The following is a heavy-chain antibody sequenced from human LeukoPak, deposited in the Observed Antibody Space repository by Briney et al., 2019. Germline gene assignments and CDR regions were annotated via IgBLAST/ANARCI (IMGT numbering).Heavy chain of an antibody. CDR1: GYSISSGYY. V-gene: IGHV4-38-2*01. D-gene: IGHD5-12*01. CDR3: ARVATTTNPPQRPFDY. CDR2: IYYSGST. J-gene: IGHJ4*02. Sequence: SETLSLTCAVSGYSISSGYYWDWIRQPPGKGLEWIGSIYYSGSTYYNPSLKSRVTISVDTSKNQFSLKLSSVTAADTAVYYCARVATTTNPPQRPFDYWGQGTLVTVSP.